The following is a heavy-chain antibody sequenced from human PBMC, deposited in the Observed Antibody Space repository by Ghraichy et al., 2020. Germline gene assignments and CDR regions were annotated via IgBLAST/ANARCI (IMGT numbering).Heavy chain of an antibody. D-gene: IGHD2/OR15-2a*01. J-gene: IGHJ6*02. CDR3: TTDLGIWGMDV. V-gene: IGHV3-15*01. Sequence: GGSLRLSCAASGLTFTSAWMSWVRQAPRRGLEWVGRIKSKTDGGTADYAAPVKGRFTISRDDSKNTLSLQMNSLKTEDTAVYYCTTDLGIWGMDVWGQGTTVTVSS. CDR1: GLTFTSAW. CDR2: IKSKTDGGTA.